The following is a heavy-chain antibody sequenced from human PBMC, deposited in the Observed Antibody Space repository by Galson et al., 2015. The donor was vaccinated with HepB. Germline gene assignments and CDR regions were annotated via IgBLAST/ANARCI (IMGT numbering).Heavy chain of an antibody. CDR1: GFTFGDYA. Sequence: SLRLSCAASGFTFGDYAMSWVRQAPGKGLEWVGFIRSKAYGGTTEYAASVKGRFTISRDDSKSIAYLQMNSLKTEDTAVYYCTRDSTRGERLHDYWGQGTLVTVSS. D-gene: IGHD1-1*01. CDR3: TRDSTRGERLHDY. CDR2: IRSKAYGGTT. J-gene: IGHJ4*02. V-gene: IGHV3-49*04.